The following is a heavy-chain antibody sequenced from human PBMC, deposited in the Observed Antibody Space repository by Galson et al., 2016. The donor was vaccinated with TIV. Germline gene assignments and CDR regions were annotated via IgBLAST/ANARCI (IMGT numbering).Heavy chain of an antibody. Sequence: SVKVSCKASGYTFINYGITWVRQAPGQGLERMGWISAYDGHTNYALKFQGRVTMTTDTATRTAYMDLRSLTSDDAAVYYCARDMGHLDPWGQGTLVTVSS. CDR2: ISAYDGHT. V-gene: IGHV1-18*01. CDR3: ARDMGHLDP. J-gene: IGHJ5*02. CDR1: GYTFINYG. D-gene: IGHD3-10*01.